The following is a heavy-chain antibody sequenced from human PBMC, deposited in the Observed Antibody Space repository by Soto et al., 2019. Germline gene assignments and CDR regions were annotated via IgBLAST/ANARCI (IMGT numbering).Heavy chain of an antibody. J-gene: IGHJ4*02. CDR2: MNSDGSTT. CDR1: GFTFSSYW. D-gene: IGHD5-18*01. Sequence: EVQLVESGGGLVQPGGSLRLSCAASGFTFSSYWMHRVRQPPGKGLVWVSRMNSDGSTTSYADSVKGRFTISRDNAKNTVYLQMDSLRAEDTAVYYCAREGFGYSYGYWGQGTLVSVSS. CDR3: AREGFGYSYGY. V-gene: IGHV3-74*01.